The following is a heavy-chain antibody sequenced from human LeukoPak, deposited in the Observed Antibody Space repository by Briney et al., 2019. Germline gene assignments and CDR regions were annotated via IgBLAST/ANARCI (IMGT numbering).Heavy chain of an antibody. J-gene: IGHJ5*02. Sequence: SGTLSLTCAVSGGSISSSNWWSWVRQPPGKGLEWIGEIYHSGSTNYNPSLKSRVTMSVDKSKNQFSLKLSSVTAADTAVYYCARDRYCSGGSCSHNWFDPWGQGTLVTVSS. CDR2: IYHSGST. CDR3: ARDRYCSGGSCSHNWFDP. CDR1: GGSISSSNW. D-gene: IGHD2-15*01. V-gene: IGHV4-4*02.